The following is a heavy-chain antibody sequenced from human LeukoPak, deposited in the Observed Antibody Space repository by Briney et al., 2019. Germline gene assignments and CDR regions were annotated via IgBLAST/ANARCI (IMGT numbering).Heavy chain of an antibody. D-gene: IGHD3-10*01. Sequence: ASVKVSCKVSGYTLTELSMHWVRQAPGKGLEWMGGFDPEDGETIYAQKFQGRVTMTRDTSISTAYMELSRLRSDDTAVYYCARVRRGGFDYWGQGTLVTVSS. CDR3: ARVRRGGFDY. V-gene: IGHV1-24*01. CDR1: GYTLTELS. CDR2: FDPEDGET. J-gene: IGHJ4*02.